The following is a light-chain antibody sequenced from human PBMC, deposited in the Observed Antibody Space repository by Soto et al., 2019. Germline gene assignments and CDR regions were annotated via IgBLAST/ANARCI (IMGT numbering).Light chain of an antibody. CDR3: QTWGSGIVV. CDR2: LNSDGSH. J-gene: IGLJ2*01. V-gene: IGLV4-69*01. CDR1: SGHSNYA. Sequence: QPLLTQSPSASASLGASVKLTCTLSSGHSNYAIAWHQQQSEKGPRYLMKLNSDGSHSKGDGIPDRFSGSSSGAERYLTISSLQSEDEADYYCQTWGSGIVVFGGGTKRPS.